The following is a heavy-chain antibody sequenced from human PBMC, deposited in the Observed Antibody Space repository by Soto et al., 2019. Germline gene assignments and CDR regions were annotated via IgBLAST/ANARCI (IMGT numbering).Heavy chain of an antibody. CDR1: GFTFSNAW. J-gene: IGHJ4*02. D-gene: IGHD3-3*01. CDR2: IRSKTDGGTT. CDR3: TTSIFGVVTVH. V-gene: IGHV3-15*07. Sequence: EVQLVESGGALVKPGGSLRLSCAASGFTFSNAWMNWVRQAPGKGLEWVGRIRSKTDGGTTDYAAPVKGRFTFSRDDSKNTLFLQMNSLKTEDTAVYYCTTSIFGVVTVHWGQGTLVTVSS.